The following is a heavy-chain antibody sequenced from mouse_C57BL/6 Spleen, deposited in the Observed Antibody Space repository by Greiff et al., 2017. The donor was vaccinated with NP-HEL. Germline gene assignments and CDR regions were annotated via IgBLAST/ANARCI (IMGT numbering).Heavy chain of an antibody. V-gene: IGHV1-82*01. CDR3: ARDDYGRRFAY. D-gene: IGHD2-4*01. Sequence: QVQLQQSGPELVKPGASVKISCKASGYAFSSSWMNWVKQRPGKGLEWIGRIYPGDGDTNYNGKFKGKATLTADKSSSTAYMQLSSLTSEDSAVYFCARDDYGRRFAYWGQGTLVTVSA. CDR1: GYAFSSSW. J-gene: IGHJ3*01. CDR2: IYPGDGDT.